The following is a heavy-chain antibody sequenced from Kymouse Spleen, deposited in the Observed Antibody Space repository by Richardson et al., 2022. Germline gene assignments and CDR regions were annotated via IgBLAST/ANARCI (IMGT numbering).Heavy chain of an antibody. CDR1: GFTFSSYS. CDR2: ISSSSSTI. Sequence: EVQLVESGGGLVQPGGSLRLSCAASGFTFSSYSMNWVRQAPGKGLEWVSYISSSSSTIYYADSVKGRFTISRDNAKNSLYLQMNSLRDEDTAVYYCARGRITGTWDAFDIWGQGTMVTVSS. V-gene: IGHV3-48*02. CDR3: ARGRITGTWDAFDI. J-gene: IGHJ3*02. D-gene: IGHD1-7*01.